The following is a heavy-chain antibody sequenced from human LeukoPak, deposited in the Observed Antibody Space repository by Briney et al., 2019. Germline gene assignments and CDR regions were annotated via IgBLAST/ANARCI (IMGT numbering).Heavy chain of an antibody. D-gene: IGHD2-21*01. CDR2: IYSGGST. J-gene: IGHJ3*02. CDR3: ASGDPYDAFDI. Sequence: GGSLRLSCVASGFTFSSYWMTWVRQAPGKGLEWVSVIYSGGSTYYADSVKGRFTISRDNSKNTLYLQMNSLRAEDTAVYYCASGDPYDAFDIWGQGTMVTVSS. CDR1: GFTFSSYW. V-gene: IGHV3-66*01.